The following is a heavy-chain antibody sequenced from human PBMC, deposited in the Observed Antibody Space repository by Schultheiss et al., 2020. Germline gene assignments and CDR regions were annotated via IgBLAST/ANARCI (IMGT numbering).Heavy chain of an antibody. V-gene: IGHV3-64D*06. CDR1: GFTFNNYH. J-gene: IGHJ4*02. CDR3: IKDGWNDVED. D-gene: IGHD1-1*01. CDR2: ISSDGRNR. Sequence: CGSLRLSCLASGFTFNNYHMHWVRQAPGKGLEYVSAISSDGRNRYYADSVKGRFTISRDNSKNTLNLQMSSLRTEDTAVYYCIKDGWNDVEDWGQGTLVTVSS.